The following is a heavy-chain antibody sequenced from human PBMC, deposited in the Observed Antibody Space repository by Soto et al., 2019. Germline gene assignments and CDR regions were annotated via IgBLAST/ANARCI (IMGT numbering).Heavy chain of an antibody. CDR2: ISAYNGNT. V-gene: IGHV1-18*01. Sequence: QVQLVQSGAEVKKPGASVKVSCKASGYTFTSYGISWVRQAPGQGLEWMGWISAYNGNTNYAQKLQGRVTMTTDTSTSPAYMELRSLISDDTAEYYCARAVLQSSWYFQGDYLGQGTPGTVSS. CDR3: ARAVLQSSWYFQGDY. J-gene: IGHJ4*02. D-gene: IGHD6-13*01. CDR1: GYTFTSYG.